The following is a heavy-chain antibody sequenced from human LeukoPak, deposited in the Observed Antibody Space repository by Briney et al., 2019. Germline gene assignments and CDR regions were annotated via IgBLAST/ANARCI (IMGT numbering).Heavy chain of an antibody. Sequence: SETLSLTCTVSGVSISGNYWSWIRQPPGKGLEWIGYIFYTGSTNYNPSLQSRVTILLDTSKNQFSLKLSSVSAADTAVYYCARVRGSSGSYEYYHYMDVWGKGTTVTISS. CDR3: ARVRGSSGSYEYYHYMDV. CDR2: IFYTGST. CDR1: GVSISGNY. D-gene: IGHD1-26*01. V-gene: IGHV4-59*01. J-gene: IGHJ6*03.